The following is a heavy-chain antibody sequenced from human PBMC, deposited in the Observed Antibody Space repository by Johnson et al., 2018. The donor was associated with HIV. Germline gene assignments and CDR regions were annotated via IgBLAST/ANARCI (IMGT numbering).Heavy chain of an antibody. CDR2: IRSDGSNI. D-gene: IGHD6-19*01. CDR3: AREDIAVEGGAFDI. J-gene: IGHJ3*02. Sequence: QVQLVESGGGVVQPGGSLSLSCVTSGFTFSNYAMHWVRQAPGKGLEWVALIRSDGSNIYYPDSVRGRFTISRDNAKTSLYLQLNSLRAEDTAVYYCAREDIAVEGGAFDIWGQGTMVTVSS. V-gene: IGHV3-30*02. CDR1: GFTFSNYA.